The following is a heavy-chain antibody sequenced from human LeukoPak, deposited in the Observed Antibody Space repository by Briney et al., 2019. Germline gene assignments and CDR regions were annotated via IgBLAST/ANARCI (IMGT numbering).Heavy chain of an antibody. CDR3: ARGAYYYDSSGYYDYYFDY. J-gene: IGHJ4*02. Sequence: PSETLSLTCTVFGGSISSYYWSWIRQPPGKGLEWIGYIYYSGSTNYNPSLKSRVTISVDTSKNQFSLKLSSVTAADTAVYYCARGAYYYDSSGYYDYYFDYWGRGTLVTVSS. D-gene: IGHD3-22*01. V-gene: IGHV4-59*01. CDR1: GGSISSYY. CDR2: IYYSGST.